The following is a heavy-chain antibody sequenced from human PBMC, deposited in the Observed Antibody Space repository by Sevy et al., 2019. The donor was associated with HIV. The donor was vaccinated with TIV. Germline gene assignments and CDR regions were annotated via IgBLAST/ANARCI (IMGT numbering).Heavy chain of an antibody. D-gene: IGHD2-15*01. CDR3: AKGYCSGGSCPRDYYYGMDV. J-gene: IGHJ6*02. CDR1: GFTFSSYA. Sequence: GGSLRLSCAASGFTFSSYAMNWVRQAPGKGLEWVSSISASGRSTYYADSVEGRFTISRDNSKNTLYLQMNSLRGDDTAVYYCAKGYCSGGSCPRDYYYGMDVWGQGTTVTVSS. V-gene: IGHV3-23*01. CDR2: ISASGRST.